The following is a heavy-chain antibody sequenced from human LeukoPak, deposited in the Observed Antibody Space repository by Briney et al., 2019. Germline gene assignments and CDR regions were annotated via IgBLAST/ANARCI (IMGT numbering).Heavy chain of an antibody. CDR3: VKETFTVSSPFDY. D-gene: IGHD3-16*01. CDR1: GFTFSSYA. V-gene: IGHV3-64D*09. J-gene: IGHJ4*02. Sequence: GGSLRLSCSASGFTFSSYAMHWVRQAPGTGLEYVSAINSNGVSTYYADSVKGRFTISRDNSKNTVYLQMSSLRGEDTAVYYCVKETFTVSSPFDYWGQGTLVTVSS. CDR2: INSNGVST.